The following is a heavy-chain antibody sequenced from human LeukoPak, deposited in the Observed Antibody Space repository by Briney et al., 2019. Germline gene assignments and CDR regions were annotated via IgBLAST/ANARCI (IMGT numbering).Heavy chain of an antibody. Sequence: PSETLSLTCTVSGGSISGYYWSWIRQPPGKGLEWIGEINHSGSTNYNPSLKGRVTISVDTSKNQFSLKLSSVTAADTAVYYCARGHRFYGNYYMDVWGKGTTVTVSS. CDR3: ARGHRFYGNYYMDV. J-gene: IGHJ6*03. CDR1: GGSISGYY. CDR2: INHSGST. D-gene: IGHD3-3*01. V-gene: IGHV4-34*01.